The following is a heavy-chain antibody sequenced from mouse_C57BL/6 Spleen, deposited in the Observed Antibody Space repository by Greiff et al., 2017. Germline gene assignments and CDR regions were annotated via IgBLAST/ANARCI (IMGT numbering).Heavy chain of an antibody. CDR3: ARPPYYSNSGIMDY. J-gene: IGHJ4*01. Sequence: EVQLQESVAELVRPGASVKLSCTASGFNIKHTYMHWVKQRPEQGLEWSGRIDPANGNTKYAPKLLGKATIAADTSSNTAYLQLSSLTSEDTAIYYCARPPYYSNSGIMDYWGQGTSVTVSS. V-gene: IGHV14-3*01. CDR1: GFNIKHTY. CDR2: IDPANGNT. D-gene: IGHD2-5*01.